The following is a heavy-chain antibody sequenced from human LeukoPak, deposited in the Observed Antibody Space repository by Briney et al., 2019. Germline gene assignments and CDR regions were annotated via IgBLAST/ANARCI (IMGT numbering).Heavy chain of an antibody. D-gene: IGHD3-22*01. J-gene: IGHJ4*01. CDR2: VMKDGIDK. CDR1: GFTFSSYW. CDR3: VRDLSSGWAY. V-gene: IGHV3-7*01. Sequence: GGSLRLSCAASGFTFSSYWMSWVRQAPGKGLEWVANVMKDGIDKYYVTSVRGRFSVSRDNGKNSLSLQMNSLTVDDTARHYRVRDLSSGWAYWGQGTVVTVSS.